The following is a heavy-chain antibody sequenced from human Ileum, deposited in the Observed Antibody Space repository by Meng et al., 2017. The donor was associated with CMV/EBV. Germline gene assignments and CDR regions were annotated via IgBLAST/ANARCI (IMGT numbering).Heavy chain of an antibody. CDR3: ARDTTSGSYIHHYGMDV. D-gene: IGHD1-26*01. V-gene: IGHV3-21*06. CDR2: ISATSTYI. J-gene: IGHJ6*02. CDR1: GFTFSSYA. Sequence: GGSLRLSCAASGFTFSSYAMSWVRQAPGKGLEWVSSISATSTYIYYADSVKGRFTISRDNGKNVVYLQMNNVRAEDTAVYYCARDTTSGSYIHHYGMDVWGLGTTVTVSS.